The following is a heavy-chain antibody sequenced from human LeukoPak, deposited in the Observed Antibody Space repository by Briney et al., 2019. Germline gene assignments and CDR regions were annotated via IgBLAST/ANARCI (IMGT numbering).Heavy chain of an antibody. D-gene: IGHD5-12*01. Sequence: GGSLRLSCAASGFTSSSYAMHWVRQAPGKGLEWVAVISYDGSNKYYADSVKGRFTISRDNSKNTLYLQMNSLRAEDTAVYYCARDDFIVATMGDYWGQGTLVTVSS. CDR1: GFTSSSYA. J-gene: IGHJ4*02. V-gene: IGHV3-30*01. CDR2: ISYDGSNK. CDR3: ARDDFIVATMGDY.